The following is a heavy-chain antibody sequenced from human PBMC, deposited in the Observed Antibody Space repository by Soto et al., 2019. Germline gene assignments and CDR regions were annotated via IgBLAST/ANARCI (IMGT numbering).Heavy chain of an antibody. Sequence: ASVKVSCKSSGYTFINYYVHWVRQAPGQGLEWVGMINPSGGRTTYPQKFQGRVTMTRDTSTSTVYVELSSLRSDDTAVFYCAREKASTSLLTHYYYAMDVWGQGTTVTVSS. J-gene: IGHJ6*02. CDR3: AREKASTSLLTHYYYAMDV. CDR2: INPSGGRT. V-gene: IGHV1-46*01. CDR1: GYTFINYY.